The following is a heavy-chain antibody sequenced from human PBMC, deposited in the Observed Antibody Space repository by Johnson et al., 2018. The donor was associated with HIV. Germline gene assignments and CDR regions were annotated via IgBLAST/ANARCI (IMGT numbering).Heavy chain of an antibody. CDR1: GFTFSSYG. D-gene: IGHD3-3*01. J-gene: IGHJ3*02. CDR2: ISYDGSNK. Sequence: QVQLVESGGGVVQPGRSLRLSCAASGFTFSSYGMHWVRQAPGKGLEWVAVISYDGSNKYYADSVKGRFTISRDNSKNTLYLQMKSLRAEDTAVYYCARGSPYYNFCSGYVDSFDIWGQGTMVTVSS. CDR3: ARGSPYYNFCSGYVDSFDI. V-gene: IGHV3-30*19.